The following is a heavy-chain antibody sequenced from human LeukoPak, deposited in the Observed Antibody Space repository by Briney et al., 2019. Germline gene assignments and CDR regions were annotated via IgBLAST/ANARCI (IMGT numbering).Heavy chain of an antibody. CDR3: ASYETTVTHNAYYYMDV. CDR2: IIPIFGTA. CDR1: GGTFSSYA. V-gene: IGHV1-69*13. Sequence: GASVKVSCKASGGTFSSYAISWVRQAPGQGLEWMGGIIPIFGTANYAQKFQGRVTITADESTSTAYMELSSLRSEDTAVYYCASYETTVTHNAYYYMDVWGKGTTVTISS. D-gene: IGHD4-17*01. J-gene: IGHJ6*03.